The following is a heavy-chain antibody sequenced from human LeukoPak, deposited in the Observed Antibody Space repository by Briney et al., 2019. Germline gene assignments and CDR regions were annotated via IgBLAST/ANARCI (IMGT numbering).Heavy chain of an antibody. CDR3: AKDFSYYDSSXSGPXX. J-gene: IGHJ1*01. Sequence: GGSLRLSXAASGFPFSSYGMHWVRQAPGRGLERVAVIWYDGNNKYYADSVKGRFTISRDNSKNTLYLQMNSLRAEDTAVYYCAKDFSYYDSSXSGPXXXGQGTLVT. CDR1: GFPFSSYG. V-gene: IGHV3-33*06. D-gene: IGHD3-22*01. CDR2: IWYDGNNK.